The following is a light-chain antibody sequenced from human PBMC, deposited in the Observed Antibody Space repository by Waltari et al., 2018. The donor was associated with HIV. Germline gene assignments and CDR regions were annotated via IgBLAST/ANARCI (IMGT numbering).Light chain of an antibody. V-gene: IGLV1-44*01. CDR2: SNN. J-gene: IGLJ2*01. CDR1: SSNIGSIT. CDR3: AAWDDSLNGVV. Sequence: QSVLTQPPSAYGPPGQRVTISRSASSSNIGSITVNWYQQLPGTAPKLLNYSNNQRPAGVPDRFAGSKSGTSASLAISGLQSEDEADYSCAAWDDSLNGVVFGGGTKLTVL.